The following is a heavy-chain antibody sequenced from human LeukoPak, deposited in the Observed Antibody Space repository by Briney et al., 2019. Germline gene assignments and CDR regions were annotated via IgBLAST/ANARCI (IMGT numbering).Heavy chain of an antibody. J-gene: IGHJ4*02. D-gene: IGHD3-10*01. CDR2: IYYSGST. CDR3: ARHILTDTYYYGSGSYDY. V-gene: IGHV4-39*01. Sequence: SETLSLTCAVSGGSISSSSYYWGWIRQPPGKGLEWIGSIYYSGSTYYNPSLKSRVTISVDTSKNQFSLKLSSVTAADTAVYYCARHILTDTYYYGSGSYDYWGQGTLVTVSS. CDR1: GGSISSSSYY.